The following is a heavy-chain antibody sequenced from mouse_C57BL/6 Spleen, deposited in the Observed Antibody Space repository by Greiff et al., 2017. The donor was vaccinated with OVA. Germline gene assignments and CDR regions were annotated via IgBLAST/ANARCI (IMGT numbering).Heavy chain of an antibody. CDR3: TRSDDYDGPWFAY. CDR2: INPSSGYT. Sequence: VQLQQSGAELAKPGASVKLSCKASGYTFTSYWMHWVKQRPGQGLEWIGYINPSSGYTKYKQKFKDKATLTADKSSSTAYMQLSSLTYEDSAVYYCTRSDDYDGPWFAYWGQGTLVTVSA. D-gene: IGHD2-4*01. J-gene: IGHJ3*01. CDR1: GYTFTSYW. V-gene: IGHV1-7*01.